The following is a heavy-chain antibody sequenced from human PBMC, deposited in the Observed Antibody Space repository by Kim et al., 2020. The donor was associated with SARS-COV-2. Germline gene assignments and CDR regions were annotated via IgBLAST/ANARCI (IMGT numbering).Heavy chain of an antibody. CDR1: GYTLTELS. J-gene: IGHJ4*02. CDR2: FDPEDGET. V-gene: IGHV1-24*01. Sequence: ASVKVSCKVSGYTLTELSMHWVRQAPGKGLEWMGGFDPEDGETIYAQKFQGRVTMTEDTSTDTAYMELSSLRSEDTAVYYCATAAFYDILTGYSPGDYWGQGTLVTVSS. D-gene: IGHD3-9*01. CDR3: ATAAFYDILTGYSPGDY.